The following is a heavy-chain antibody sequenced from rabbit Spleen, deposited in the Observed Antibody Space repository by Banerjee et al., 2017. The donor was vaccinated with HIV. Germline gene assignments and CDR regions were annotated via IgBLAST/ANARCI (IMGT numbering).Heavy chain of an antibody. CDR2: IDTGSSGFT. CDR3: ARDTSSSFSSYGMDL. D-gene: IGHD1-1*01. CDR1: VVSFHDKDV. J-gene: IGHJ6*01. V-gene: IGHV1S40*01. Sequence: TYVVSFHDKDVMCWVRQAPGKGLEWIACIDTGSSGFTYFATWAKGRFTCSKTSSTTVTLQMTRLTAADTATYFCARDTSSSFSSYGMDLWGPGTLVTVS.